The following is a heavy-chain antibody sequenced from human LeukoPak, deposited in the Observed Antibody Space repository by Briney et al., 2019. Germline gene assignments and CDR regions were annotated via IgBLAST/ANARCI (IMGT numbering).Heavy chain of an antibody. CDR2: IRADAVTT. J-gene: IGHJ4*02. V-gene: IGHV3-23*01. CDR1: GFIFSHHG. Sequence: PGGSLRLSCATSGFIFSHHGMNWVRQAPGKGLEWVSGIRADAVTTYYADSVKGRFIISRDNSKNTLYLQMNSLRAEDTAVYYCAKVRSSTKEIYYFDYWGQGTLVTVSS. D-gene: IGHD6-13*01. CDR3: AKVRSSTKEIYYFDY.